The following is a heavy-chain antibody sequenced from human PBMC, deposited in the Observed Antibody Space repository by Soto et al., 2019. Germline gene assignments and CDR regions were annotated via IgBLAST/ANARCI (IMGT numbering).Heavy chain of an antibody. J-gene: IGHJ4*02. CDR2: MNPNSGHT. Sequence: QVQLVQSGAEVKKPGASVKVSCKTSGYTFTSYDINWVRQATGQGLEWMGWMNPNSGHTGNAQKFQGRVTMTRDTSTSTAYMDLSSLRSEDTAVYYCARANGDFDYWGQGTLVTVSS. CDR1: GYTFTSYD. CDR3: ARANGDFDY. D-gene: IGHD4-17*01. V-gene: IGHV1-8*01.